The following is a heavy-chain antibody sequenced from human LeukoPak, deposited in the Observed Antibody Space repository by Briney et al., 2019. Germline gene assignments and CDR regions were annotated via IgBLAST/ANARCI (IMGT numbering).Heavy chain of an antibody. Sequence: TGGSLRLSCAASGFTFSNYWMSWVRQAPGKGLEWVANIKQDGSEKHYVDSVKGRFTISRDNAKNSLYLQMNSLRAEDTAVYYCARDRGYSYGSAWNAFDIWGQGTMVTVSS. CDR1: GFTFSNYW. CDR3: ARDRGYSYGSAWNAFDI. V-gene: IGHV3-7*01. D-gene: IGHD5-18*01. J-gene: IGHJ3*02. CDR2: IKQDGSEK.